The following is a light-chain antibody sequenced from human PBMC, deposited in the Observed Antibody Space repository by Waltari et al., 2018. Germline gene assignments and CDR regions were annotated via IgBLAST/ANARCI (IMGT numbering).Light chain of an antibody. J-gene: IGKJ4*01. CDR3: QQLKTYQLT. CDR1: QDISTY. Sequence: IQLTQSPSSLSASVGDRVTLTCRASQDISTYVAWYQQKAGKAPKLLIYAASTLQSGVPSRFSGSGSGTEFTLTIGSLQPEDFATYYCQQLKTYQLTFGGGTKVEIK. CDR2: AAS. V-gene: IGKV1-9*01.